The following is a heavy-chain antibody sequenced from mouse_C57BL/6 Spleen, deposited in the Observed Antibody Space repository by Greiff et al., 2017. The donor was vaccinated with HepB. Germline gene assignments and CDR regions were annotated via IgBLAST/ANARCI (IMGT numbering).Heavy chain of an antibody. D-gene: IGHD1-1*01. CDR2: IHPNSGST. CDR1: GYTFTSYW. V-gene: IGHV1-64*01. J-gene: IGHJ1*03. Sequence: VQLQQSGAELVKPGASVKLSCKASGYTFTSYWMHWVKQRPGQGLEWIGMIHPNSGSTNYNEKFKSKATLTVDKSSSTAYMQLSSLTSEDSAVYYCARGHYYGSSHWYFDVWGTGTTVTVSS. CDR3: ARGHYYGSSHWYFDV.